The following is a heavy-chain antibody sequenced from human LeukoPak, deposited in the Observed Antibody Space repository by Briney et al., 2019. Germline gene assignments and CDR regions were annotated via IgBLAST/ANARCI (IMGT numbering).Heavy chain of an antibody. V-gene: IGHV3-23*01. CDR3: AKCVRAYSSSSREGKNWFDP. J-gene: IGHJ5*02. Sequence: PGGSLRLSCVASGFTFSSYAMSWVRQAPGKGLEWVSAISGSGGSTYYADSVKGRFTISRDNSKNTLYLQMNSLRAENTAVYYCAKCVRAYSSSSREGKNWFDPWGQGTLVTVSS. CDR2: ISGSGGST. D-gene: IGHD6-6*01. CDR1: GFTFSSYA.